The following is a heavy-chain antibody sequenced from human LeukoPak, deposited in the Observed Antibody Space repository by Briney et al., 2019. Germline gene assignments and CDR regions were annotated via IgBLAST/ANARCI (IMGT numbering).Heavy chain of an antibody. CDR2: MNPNSGNR. Sequence: ASVKVSCKASGYTFTSYDINWVRQATGQGREWRGWMNPNSGNRGYAQKFQGRVTITRNTSISTAYMELSSLRSEDTAVYYCARAGYSGSWFDPWGQGTLVTVSS. CDR3: ARAGYSGSWFDP. J-gene: IGHJ5*02. D-gene: IGHD1-26*01. CDR1: GYTFTSYD. V-gene: IGHV1-8*03.